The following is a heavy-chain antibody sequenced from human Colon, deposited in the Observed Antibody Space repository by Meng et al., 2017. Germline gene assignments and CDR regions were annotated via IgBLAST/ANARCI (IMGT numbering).Heavy chain of an antibody. CDR3: ARRIEAVGIRCFDL. CDR1: GFTFSRYA. Sequence: EVQLLESGGGLVQPGGSLRLSCAASGFTFSRYAMSWVCQAPGKGLEWVSDISDGGIDTFYADSVKGRFTISRDNSRNALYLQVDSLRVEDTALYYCARRIEAVGIRCFDLWGRGTLVTVSS. J-gene: IGHJ2*01. CDR2: ISDGGIDT. D-gene: IGHD6-13*01. V-gene: IGHV3-23*01.